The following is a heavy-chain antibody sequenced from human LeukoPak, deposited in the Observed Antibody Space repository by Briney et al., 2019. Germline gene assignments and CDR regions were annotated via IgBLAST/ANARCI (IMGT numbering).Heavy chain of an antibody. CDR2: IWYDGSYK. CDR1: GFTFGSYG. Sequence: GGSLRLSCAASGFTFGSYGMHWVSQAPGKGLEWVAVIWYDGSYKYYADSVKGRFTISRDNSKNTLYLQMNSLRAEDTAVQYWAKGPGEHEDYFDYWGQGILVTASS. CDR3: AKGPGEHEDYFDY. V-gene: IGHV3-33*06. J-gene: IGHJ4*02. D-gene: IGHD7-27*01.